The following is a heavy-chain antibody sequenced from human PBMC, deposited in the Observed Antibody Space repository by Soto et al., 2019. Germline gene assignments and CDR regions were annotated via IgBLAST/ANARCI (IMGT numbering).Heavy chain of an antibody. V-gene: IGHV4-38-2*01. J-gene: IGHJ4*02. D-gene: IGHD2-2*01. CDR2: LSHSGRT. CDR1: GFSISSDSY. CDR3: GHLKTDTEVTPAPPLFDS. Sequence: PSETLYLTCAVSGFSISSDSYWVWMRQSPGKGLEWIGTLSHSGRTFYNPSLKSRVTISADTTKNQFSLSLTSVTAADTAVYYCGHLKTDTEVTPAPPLFDSWGQGTLVTVSS.